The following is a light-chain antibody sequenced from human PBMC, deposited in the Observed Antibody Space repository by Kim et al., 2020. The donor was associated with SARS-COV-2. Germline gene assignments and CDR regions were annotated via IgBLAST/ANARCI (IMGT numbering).Light chain of an antibody. CDR2: AAS. V-gene: IGKV1-39*01. CDR1: QRISSY. J-gene: IGKJ2*01. Sequence: ACLGNRHTSTFRARQRISSYLHGYQQKPGKAPNLLFYAASSLQGGVPSRFSGSGSGTDFTLTISSLQPEDFATYYCQQSYSTPYTFGQGTKLEI. CDR3: QQSYSTPYT.